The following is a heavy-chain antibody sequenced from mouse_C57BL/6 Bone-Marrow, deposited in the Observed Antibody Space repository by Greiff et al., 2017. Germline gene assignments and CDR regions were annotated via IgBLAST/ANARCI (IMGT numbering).Heavy chain of an antibody. CDR3: TIPITTVVAGDY. Sequence: EVKVVESGAELVRPGASVKLSCTASGFNIKDYYMHWVKQRPEQGLEWIGRIDPEDGDTEYAPKFQGKATMTADTSSNTAYLQLSSLTSEDTAVYYCTIPITTVVAGDYWGQGTTLTVSS. CDR2: IDPEDGDT. D-gene: IGHD1-1*01. CDR1: GFNIKDYY. V-gene: IGHV14-1*01. J-gene: IGHJ2*01.